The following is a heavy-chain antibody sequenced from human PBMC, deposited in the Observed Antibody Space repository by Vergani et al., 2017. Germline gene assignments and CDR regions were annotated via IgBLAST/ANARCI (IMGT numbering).Heavy chain of an antibody. V-gene: IGHV3-9*01. D-gene: IGHD3-3*01. Sequence: EVQLVESGGGLVQPGRSLRLSCAASGFTFDDYAMHWVRQAPGKGLEWVSGISWNSGSIGYADSVKGRFTISRDNAKNSLYLQMNSLRAEDTALYYCARSDFWSGYTPKYYYYYYMDVWGKGTTVTVSS. CDR1: GFTFDDYA. J-gene: IGHJ6*03. CDR3: ARSDFWSGYTPKYYYYYYMDV. CDR2: ISWNSGSI.